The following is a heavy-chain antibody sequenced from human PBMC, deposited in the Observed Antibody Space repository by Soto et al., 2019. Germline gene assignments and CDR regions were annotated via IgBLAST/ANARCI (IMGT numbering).Heavy chain of an antibody. Sequence: ASVKVSCKASVGTFSSYAISWVRQAPGQGLEWMGGIIPIFGTANYAQKFQGRVTITADESTSTAYMELSSLRSEGTAVYYCARDYYDREQSYSFDYWGQGTLVTVSS. J-gene: IGHJ4*02. V-gene: IGHV1-69*13. D-gene: IGHD3-22*01. CDR1: VGTFSSYA. CDR3: ARDYYDREQSYSFDY. CDR2: IIPIFGTA.